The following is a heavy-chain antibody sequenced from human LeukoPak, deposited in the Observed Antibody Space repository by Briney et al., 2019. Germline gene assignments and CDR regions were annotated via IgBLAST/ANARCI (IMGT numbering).Heavy chain of an antibody. D-gene: IGHD3-9*01. CDR1: GFTFSSYS. J-gene: IGHJ6*03. CDR3: ARDLYDILTGPYYYYMDV. Sequence: GGSLRLSCAASGFTFSSYSMHWVRQAPGKGLEWVSSISSSSSYIYYADSVRGRFTISRDNAKNSLYLQMNSLRAEDTAVFYCARDLYDILTGPYYYYMDVWGKGTTVTVSS. V-gene: IGHV3-21*01. CDR2: ISSSSSYI.